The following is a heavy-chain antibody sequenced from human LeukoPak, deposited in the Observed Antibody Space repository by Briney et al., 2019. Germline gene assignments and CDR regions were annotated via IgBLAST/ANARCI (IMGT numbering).Heavy chain of an antibody. J-gene: IGHJ6*04. CDR2: IIPIFGTA. D-gene: IGHD2-2*01. V-gene: IGHV1-69*13. CDR3: ARGPDCSSTSCYPPYYYGMDV. Sequence: SVKVSCKASGGTFSSYAISWVRQAPGQGLEWMGGIIPIFGTANYAQTFQGRVTITADESTSTAYMELSSLRSEDTAVYYCARGPDCSSTSCYPPYYYGMDVWGKGTTVTVSS. CDR1: GGTFSSYA.